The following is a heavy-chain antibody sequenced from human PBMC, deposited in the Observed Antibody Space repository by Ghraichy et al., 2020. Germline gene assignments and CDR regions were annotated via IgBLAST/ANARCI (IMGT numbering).Heavy chain of an antibody. CDR3: ARDGAYGDLDAFDI. Sequence: SETLSLTCTVSGGSISSYYWSWIRQPAGKGLEWIGRIYTSGSTNYNPSLKSRVTMSVDTSKNQFSLKLSSVTAADTAVYYCARDGAYGDLDAFDIWGQGTMCTVSS. CDR2: IYTSGST. D-gene: IGHD4-17*01. V-gene: IGHV4-4*07. CDR1: GGSISSYY. J-gene: IGHJ3*02.